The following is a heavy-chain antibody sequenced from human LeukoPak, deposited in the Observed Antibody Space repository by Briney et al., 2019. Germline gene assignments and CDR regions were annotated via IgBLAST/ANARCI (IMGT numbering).Heavy chain of an antibody. J-gene: IGHJ4*02. D-gene: IGHD3-22*01. V-gene: IGHV1-3*01. Sequence: ASVKVSCKASGYTFTSYAIHWVRQAPGQRLEWMGWINAGNGNTKYSQKFQGRVTITRDTSASTAYMELSSLRSEDTAVYHCARDQGVTMIRYYFDYWGQGTLVTVSS. CDR3: ARDQGVTMIRYYFDY. CDR1: GYTFTSYA. CDR2: INAGNGNT.